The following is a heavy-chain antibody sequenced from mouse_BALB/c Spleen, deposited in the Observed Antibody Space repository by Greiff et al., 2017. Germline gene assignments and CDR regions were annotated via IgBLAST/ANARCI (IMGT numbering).Heavy chain of an antibody. CDR2: INSNGGST. Sequence: EVQLQESGGGLVQPGGSLKLSCAASGFTFSSYGMSWVRQTPDKRLELVATINSNGGSTYYPDSVKGRFTISRDNAKNTLYLQMSSLKSEDTAMYYCAREFAYWGQGTLVTVSA. CDR1: GFTFSSYG. J-gene: IGHJ3*01. CDR3: AREFAY. V-gene: IGHV5-6-3*01.